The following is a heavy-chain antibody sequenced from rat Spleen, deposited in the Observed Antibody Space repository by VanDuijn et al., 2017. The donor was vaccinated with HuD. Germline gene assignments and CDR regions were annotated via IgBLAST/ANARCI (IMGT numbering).Heavy chain of an antibody. CDR1: GFSLTSYN. Sequence: QVQLKESGPGLVQPSQTLSLTCTDSGFSLTSYNVHWVRQPTGKGLEWMAVIWSGGTTDYNSTLKSRLSISRDTSKNQVFLEMNSLQTDDTGTYYCVQHEWYFDYWGQGVMVTVSS. V-gene: IGHV2-30*01. CDR3: VQHEWYFDY. J-gene: IGHJ2*01. CDR2: IWSGGTT.